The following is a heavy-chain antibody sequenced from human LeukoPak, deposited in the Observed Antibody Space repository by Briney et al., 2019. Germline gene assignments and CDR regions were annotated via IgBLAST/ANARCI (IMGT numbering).Heavy chain of an antibody. V-gene: IGHV3-30-3*01. CDR1: GFTFSSYA. CDR3: ARDQYYYDSSGYRDYYYYYGMDV. CDR2: MSYDGSNK. J-gene: IGHJ6*02. Sequence: GRSLRLSCAASGFTFSSYAMHWVRQAPGKGLEWVAVMSYDGSNKYYADSVKSRFTISRDNSKNTLYLQMNSLRAEDTAVYYCARDQYYYDSSGYRDYYYYYGMDVWGQGTTVTVSS. D-gene: IGHD3-22*01.